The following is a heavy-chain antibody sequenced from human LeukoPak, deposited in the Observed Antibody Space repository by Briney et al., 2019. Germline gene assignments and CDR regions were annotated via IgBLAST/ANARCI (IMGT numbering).Heavy chain of an antibody. J-gene: IGHJ5*02. V-gene: IGHV3-9*01. D-gene: IGHD3-10*01. CDR1: GFTFDDYA. CDR2: ISWNSGSI. CDR3: AMGGRGLYNWFDP. Sequence: GGSLRLSCAASGFTFDDYAMHWVRQAPGKGLEWVSGISWNSGSIGYADSVKGRFTISRDNAKNSLYLQMNSLRAEDTALYYCAMGGRGLYNWFDPWGQGTLVTVPS.